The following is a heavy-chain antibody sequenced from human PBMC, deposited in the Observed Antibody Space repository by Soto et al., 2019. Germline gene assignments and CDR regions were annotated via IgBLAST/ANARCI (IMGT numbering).Heavy chain of an antibody. CDR1: GYTFTGYF. J-gene: IGHJ4*02. CDR2: INPNSGDT. CDR3: ERVRTYYDSSGSLDY. Sequence: ASVKVSCKSSGYTFTGYFMHWVRQAPGQGLEWMGWINPNSGDTKYAQKFQGRVTMTRDMSISTAYMELRRLTSDDTAVYYCERVRTYYDSSGSLDYWGQGTLVTVS. D-gene: IGHD3-22*01. V-gene: IGHV1-2*02.